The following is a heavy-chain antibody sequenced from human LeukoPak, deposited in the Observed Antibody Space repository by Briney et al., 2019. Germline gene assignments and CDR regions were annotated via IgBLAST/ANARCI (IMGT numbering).Heavy chain of an antibody. D-gene: IGHD1-26*01. V-gene: IGHV1-2*02. CDR2: INANSGGT. CDR3: ARDSGGYGY. Sequence: ASVKVSCKASGYSFTGSYMHWVRQAPGQGLEWLGWINANSGGTLYAQKFQGRVTMTRDTSISTAYMELSRLSADDTAMYYCARDSGGYGYWGQGTLVTVSS. J-gene: IGHJ4*02. CDR1: GYSFTGSY.